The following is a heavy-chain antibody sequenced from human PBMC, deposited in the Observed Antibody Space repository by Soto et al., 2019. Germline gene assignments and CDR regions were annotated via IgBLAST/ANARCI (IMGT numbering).Heavy chain of an antibody. CDR2: ISYDGSNK. CDR1: GFTFSSYG. V-gene: IGHV3-30*18. J-gene: IGHJ5*02. Sequence: GGSLRLSCAASGFTFSSYGMHWVRQAPGKGLEWVAVISYDGSNKYYADSVKGRFTISRDNSKNTLYLQMNSLRAEDTAVYYCAKESGRITIFGVVITPKGFDPWGQGTLVTVSS. D-gene: IGHD3-3*01. CDR3: AKESGRITIFGVVITPKGFDP.